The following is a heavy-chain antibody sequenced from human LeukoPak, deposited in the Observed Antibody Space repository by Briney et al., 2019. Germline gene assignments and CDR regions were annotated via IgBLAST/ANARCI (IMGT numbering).Heavy chain of an antibody. Sequence: PGGSLRLSCAASGFTVSSNYMSWVRQAPGKGLEWVSLIYSGGSTYYADSVKGRFTISRDNSKNTLYLQMNSLRVEDTAVYYCARLDYDSSVGYFDHWGQGTLVTVSS. V-gene: IGHV3-66*01. CDR2: IYSGGST. J-gene: IGHJ4*02. D-gene: IGHD3-22*01. CDR3: ARLDYDSSVGYFDH. CDR1: GFTVSSNY.